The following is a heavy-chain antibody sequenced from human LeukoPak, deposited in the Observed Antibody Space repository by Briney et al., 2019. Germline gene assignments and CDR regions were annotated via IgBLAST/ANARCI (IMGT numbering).Heavy chain of an antibody. CDR2: SYPNSGGT. Sequence: ASVKVSCKASGCTFTGYYMHWVRQAPGQGLEWMGWSYPNSGGTNYAQKFQGRVTMTRNTSITPDYMELSRLRSDDTAVYYCARGFWSGYYIDYWGQGTLVTVSS. D-gene: IGHD3-3*01. V-gene: IGHV1-2*02. CDR3: ARGFWSGYYIDY. CDR1: GCTFTGYY. J-gene: IGHJ4*02.